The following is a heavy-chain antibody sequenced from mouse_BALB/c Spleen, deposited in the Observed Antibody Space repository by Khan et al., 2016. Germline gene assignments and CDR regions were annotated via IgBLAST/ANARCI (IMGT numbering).Heavy chain of an antibody. CDR3: ARHYGNYYYAMDY. D-gene: IGHD2-1*01. J-gene: IGHJ4*01. CDR2: IWSDGST. CDR1: GFSLTSYG. Sequence: QVQLKQSGPGLVAPSPILSITFTISGFSLTSYGVHWVRQPPGKGLEWLVVIWSDGSTTYNSALKSRLSISKDNSKSQVFLKMNSLQTDDTAMYXCARHYGNYYYAMDYWGQGTSVTVSS. V-gene: IGHV2-6-1*01.